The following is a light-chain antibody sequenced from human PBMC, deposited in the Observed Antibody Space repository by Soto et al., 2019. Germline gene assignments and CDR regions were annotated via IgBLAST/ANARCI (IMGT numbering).Light chain of an antibody. V-gene: IGKV1-39*01. Sequence: DIQMTQSPSSLSASVGDTVTITCRASQSINRHLNWYQQKPGTAPKLLIYSASTLQSGVPSRFSGSGSGTHFALTISSLQPEDFATYYCHQSYTAPWTIGQGTHTPPWTFGQGTKVEIK. J-gene: IGKJ1*01. CDR1: QSINRH. CDR3: HQSYTAPWTIGQGTHTPPWT. CDR2: SAS.